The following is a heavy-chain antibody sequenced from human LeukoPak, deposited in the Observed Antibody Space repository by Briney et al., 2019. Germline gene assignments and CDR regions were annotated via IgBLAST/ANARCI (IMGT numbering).Heavy chain of an antibody. CDR3: AKAAQTYYYDSSGPGDY. CDR2: ISGSGGST. CDR1: GFTFSIYA. Sequence: GGSLRLSCAASGFTFSIYAMSWVRQAPGKGLEWVSAISGSGGSTYYADSVKGRFTISRDNSKNTLYLQMNSLRAEDTAVYYCAKAAQTYYYDSSGPGDYWGQGTLVTVSS. V-gene: IGHV3-23*01. D-gene: IGHD3-22*01. J-gene: IGHJ4*02.